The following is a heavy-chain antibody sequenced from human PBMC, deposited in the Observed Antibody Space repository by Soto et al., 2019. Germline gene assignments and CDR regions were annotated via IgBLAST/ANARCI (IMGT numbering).Heavy chain of an antibody. D-gene: IGHD6-13*01. J-gene: IGHJ4*02. CDR2: ISYDGSNK. Sequence: PGGSLRLSCAASGFTFSSYAMHWVRQAPGKGLEWVAVISYDGSNKYYADSVKGRFTISRDNSKNTLYLQMNSLRAEDTAVYYCARSPSSSWYYFDYWGQGTLVTVSS. V-gene: IGHV3-30-3*01. CDR1: GFTFSSYA. CDR3: ARSPSSSWYYFDY.